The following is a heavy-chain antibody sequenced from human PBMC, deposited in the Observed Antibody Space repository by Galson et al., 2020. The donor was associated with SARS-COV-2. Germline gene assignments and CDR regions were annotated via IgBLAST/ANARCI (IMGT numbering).Heavy chain of an antibody. Sequence: SETLSLTCTVSGGSISSGGSFWIWFRQHPGEGLEWIRYIFPTGSTYYNPSLTSPVTISLDTSQNQFSLKLTSVTAADTAVYYCARGFYGSGLDSWGQGSLVRVSS. CDR1: GGSISSGGSF. CDR3: ARGFYGSGLDS. CDR2: IFPTGST. J-gene: IGHJ4*02. V-gene: IGHV4-31*01. D-gene: IGHD3-10*01.